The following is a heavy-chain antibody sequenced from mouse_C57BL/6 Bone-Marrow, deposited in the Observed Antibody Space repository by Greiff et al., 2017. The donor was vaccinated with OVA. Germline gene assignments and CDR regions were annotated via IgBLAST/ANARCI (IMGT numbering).Heavy chain of an antibody. V-gene: IGHV1-63*01. CDR2: IYPGGGYT. Sequence: VQLQQSGAELVRPGTSVTMSCKASGYTFTNYWIGWAKQRPGHGLEWIGDIYPGGGYTNYNEKFKGKATLTADKSSSTAYMQFSSLTSEDSAIYYCARGVTTVVAHWYFDVWGTGTTVTVSS. D-gene: IGHD1-1*01. CDR1: GYTFTNYW. J-gene: IGHJ1*03. CDR3: ARGVTTVVAHWYFDV.